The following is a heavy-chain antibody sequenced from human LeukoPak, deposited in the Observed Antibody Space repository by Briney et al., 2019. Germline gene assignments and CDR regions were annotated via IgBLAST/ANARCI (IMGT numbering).Heavy chain of an antibody. CDR2: TYFRSKWYY. D-gene: IGHD1-14*01. J-gene: IGHJ4*01. CDR1: GDSVSSKTAT. V-gene: IGHV6-1*01. Sequence: SQTLSLTCAISGDSVSSKTATWNWIRQSPSRGLEWLGRTYFRSKWYYDYAMSVKGRVSISPDTSKNHFSLHLDSVTPEDTAVYYCARDHWYDILSFDYWGQEPLSPSPQ. CDR3: ARDHWYDILSFDY.